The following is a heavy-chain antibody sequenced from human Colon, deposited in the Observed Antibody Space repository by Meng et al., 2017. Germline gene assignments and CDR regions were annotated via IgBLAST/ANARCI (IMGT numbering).Heavy chain of an antibody. CDR2: INTDGSTT. Sequence: EVQLVDARGGLVQPGGSLRLSCAASGFTFMKYWMHWVRQAPGKGTVWVSNINTDGSTTNYAASVRGRFTISRDNAKNTLYLQMNSLRAEDTAMYYCAKNLHFGSKDYWGQGTLVTVSS. CDR3: AKNLHFGSKDY. J-gene: IGHJ4*02. V-gene: IGHV3-74*01. CDR1: GFTFMKYW. D-gene: IGHD3-10*01.